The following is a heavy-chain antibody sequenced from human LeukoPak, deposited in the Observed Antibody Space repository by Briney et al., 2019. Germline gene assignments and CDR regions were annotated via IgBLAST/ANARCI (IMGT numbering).Heavy chain of an antibody. CDR3: ARPEEHGDYVHDAFDI. J-gene: IGHJ3*02. CDR2: IYPGDSDT. Sequence: PGEALKISCKVSGYRFTSYWIGWVRPMPGKGLEWMGIIYPGDSDTRYSPSFQGQVTISAEKSNSTAYLQWSSLKASDTAMYYCARPEEHGDYVHDAFDIWGQGTMVTVSS. V-gene: IGHV5-51*01. CDR1: GYRFTSYW. D-gene: IGHD4-17*01.